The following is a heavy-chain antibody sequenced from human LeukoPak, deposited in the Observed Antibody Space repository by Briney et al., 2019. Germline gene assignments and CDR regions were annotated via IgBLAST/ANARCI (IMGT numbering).Heavy chain of an antibody. V-gene: IGHV4-39*01. CDR2: IYYSGST. J-gene: IGHJ4*02. D-gene: IGHD2-2*01. Sequence: SETLSLTCSVSGGSISSSGYYWGWIRQPPGKGLELVGNIYYSGSTYYNPSLKSRVNISVDTSKNQFSLDLSAVTAEDTAVYYCARGVVVVPAIGHPDYWGQGTLVTVSS. CDR1: GGSISSSGYY. CDR3: ARGVVVVPAIGHPDY.